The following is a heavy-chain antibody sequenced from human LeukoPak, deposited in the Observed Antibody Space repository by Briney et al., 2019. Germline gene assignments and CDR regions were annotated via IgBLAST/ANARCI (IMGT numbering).Heavy chain of an antibody. V-gene: IGHV1-69*05. D-gene: IGHD3-16*02. CDR2: IIPIFGTA. J-gene: IGHJ5*02. CDR3: ASGAATDYDYVWGSYRYSHWFDP. CDR1: GGTFSSYA. Sequence: SVKVSCKASGGTFSSYAISWVRQAPGQGLEWMGGIIPIFGTANYAQKFQGRVTITTDESTSTAYMELSSLRSEDTAVYYCASGAATDYDYVWGSYRYSHWFDPWGQGTLVTVSS.